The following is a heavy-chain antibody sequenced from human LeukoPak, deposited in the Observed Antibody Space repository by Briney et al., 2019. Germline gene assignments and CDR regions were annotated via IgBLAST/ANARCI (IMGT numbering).Heavy chain of an antibody. CDR3: GASRQYVGAFDI. Sequence: GGSLRLSCAASGFTFSSYELYWVRQAPGQGLEWISYISSSSTIIKYADSVRGRFTISRDDARESLYLQMSSLRADDTAIYYCGASRQYVGAFDIWGQGTLVTVSS. J-gene: IGHJ3*02. CDR2: ISSSSTII. CDR1: GFTFSSYE. D-gene: IGHD3-16*01. V-gene: IGHV3-48*03.